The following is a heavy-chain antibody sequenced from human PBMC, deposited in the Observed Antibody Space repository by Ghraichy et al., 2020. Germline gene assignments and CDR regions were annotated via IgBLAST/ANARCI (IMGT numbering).Heavy chain of an antibody. J-gene: IGHJ4*02. CDR3: AGGYSGYDEYPLHNKTYYFDY. D-gene: IGHD5-12*01. CDR2: IIPIFGTA. V-gene: IGHV1-69*05. CDR1: GGTFSSYA. Sequence: SVKVSCKASGGTFSSYAISWVRQAPGQGLEWMGGIIPIFGTANYAQKFQGRVTITTDESTSTAYMELSSLRSEDTAVYYCAGGYSGYDEYPLHNKTYYFDYWGQGTLVTVSS.